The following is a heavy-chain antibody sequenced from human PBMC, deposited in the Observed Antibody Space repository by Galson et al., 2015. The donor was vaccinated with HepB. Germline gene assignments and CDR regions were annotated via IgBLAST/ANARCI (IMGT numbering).Heavy chain of an antibody. CDR1: GYSFTSYW. D-gene: IGHD2-15*01. V-gene: IGHV5-51*01. J-gene: IGHJ4*02. Sequence: QSGAEVKKPGESLKISCKGSGYSFTSYWIGWVRQMPGKGLEWMGIIYPGDSDTRYSPSFQGQVTISADKSISTAYLQWSSLKASDTAMYYCARRYCSGGSCYFRGAGYFDYWGQGTLVTVSS. CDR3: ARRYCSGGSCYFRGAGYFDY. CDR2: IYPGDSDT.